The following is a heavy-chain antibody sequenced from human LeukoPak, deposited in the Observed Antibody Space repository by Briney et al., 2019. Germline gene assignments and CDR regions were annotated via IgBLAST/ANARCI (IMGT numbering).Heavy chain of an antibody. CDR1: GFTFNTYS. CDR2: ISSSSTYI. Sequence: GGSLRLSCAASGFTFNTYSISWVRQAPGKGLEWVSSISSSSTYIYYADSVKGRFTISRDNAKNSLYLQMNSLRAEDTAVYYCARGLYYDILTGKNWFDPWGQGTLVTVSS. J-gene: IGHJ5*02. D-gene: IGHD3-9*01. CDR3: ARGLYYDILTGKNWFDP. V-gene: IGHV3-21*01.